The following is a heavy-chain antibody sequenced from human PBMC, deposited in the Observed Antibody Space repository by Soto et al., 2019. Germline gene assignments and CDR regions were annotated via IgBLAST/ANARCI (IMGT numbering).Heavy chain of an antibody. Sequence: SVKVSCKASGGTFSSYAISWVRQAPGQGLEWMGGIIPIFGTANYAQKFQGRVTITADESTSTAYMELSSLRSEDTAVYYCAAPYDILTGRDYWGQGTLVTVSS. D-gene: IGHD3-9*01. V-gene: IGHV1-69*13. J-gene: IGHJ4*02. CDR3: AAPYDILTGRDY. CDR1: GGTFSSYA. CDR2: IIPIFGTA.